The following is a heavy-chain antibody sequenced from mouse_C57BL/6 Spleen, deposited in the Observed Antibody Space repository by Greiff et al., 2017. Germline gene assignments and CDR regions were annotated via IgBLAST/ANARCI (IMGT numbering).Heavy chain of an antibody. Sequence: QVQLQQPGAELVKPGASVKLSCKASGYTFTSYWMQWVKQRPGQGLEWIGEIDPSDSYNNYNQKFKGKATLTVDTSSSTAYMQLSSRQSEDSAVYYCARGEDSDAYWGQGTTLTVAS. V-gene: IGHV1-50*01. CDR2: IDPSDSYN. CDR1: GYTFTSYW. CDR3: ARGEDSDAY. J-gene: IGHJ2*01.